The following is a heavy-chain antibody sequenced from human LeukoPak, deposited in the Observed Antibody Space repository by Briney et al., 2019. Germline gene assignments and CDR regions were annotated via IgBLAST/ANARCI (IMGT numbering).Heavy chain of an antibody. D-gene: IGHD2-2*02. J-gene: IGHJ3*01. Sequence: GGSLRLSCAASGFTFSSYWMSWVRQAPGKGLEWVANIKQDGSEKYYVDSVKGRFTISRDDAKNSLYLQMNSLRADDTAVYYCAMKAVPRPRLYDAFDFWGQGTVVTVSS. CDR1: GFTFSSYW. CDR2: IKQDGSEK. V-gene: IGHV3-7*03. CDR3: AMKAVPRPRLYDAFDF.